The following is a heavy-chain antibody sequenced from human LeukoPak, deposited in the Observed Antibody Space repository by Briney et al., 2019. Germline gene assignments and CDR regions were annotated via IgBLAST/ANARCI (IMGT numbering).Heavy chain of an antibody. CDR2: ISDSGDRK. J-gene: IGHJ3*01. D-gene: IGHD3-16*01. CDR3: AKHRPPYYEGDVFDV. V-gene: IGHV3-23*01. CDR1: GFIFRSSA. Sequence: GGSLRLSCAASGFIFRSSAMNWVRQAPGKGLEWVAGISDSGDRKDYADSVKGRFAISRDNSKNTLSLQMNSLRAEDTALYYCAKHRPPYYEGDVFDVWGQGTMVTVSS.